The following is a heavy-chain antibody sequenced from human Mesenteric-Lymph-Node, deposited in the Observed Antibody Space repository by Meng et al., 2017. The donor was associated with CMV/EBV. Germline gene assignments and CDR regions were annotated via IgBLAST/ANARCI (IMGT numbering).Heavy chain of an antibody. CDR2: ISGNGGST. J-gene: IGHJ4*02. CDR1: LTLNTYA. Sequence: LTLNTYAISWVRQAPGKGLEWVSAISGNGGSTYYADSVKGRFTISRDNSKNTLYLQMNSLRAEDTAVYYCARHYDFWSGNPSTKFDYWGQGTLVTVSS. V-gene: IGHV3-23*01. D-gene: IGHD3-3*01. CDR3: ARHYDFWSGNPSTKFDY.